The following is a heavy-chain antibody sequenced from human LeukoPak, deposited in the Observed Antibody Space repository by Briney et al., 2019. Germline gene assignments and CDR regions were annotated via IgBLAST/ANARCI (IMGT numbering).Heavy chain of an antibody. CDR1: GGSFSGYY. V-gene: IGHV4-34*01. J-gene: IGHJ5*02. CDR2: INHSGST. CDR3: ARDSGTTGEVKFDP. Sequence: SETLSLTCAVYGGSFSGYYWSWIRQPPGKGLEWIGEINHSGSTNYNPSLKSRVTISVDTSKNQFSLKLRSVTAADTAVYYCARDSGTTGEVKFDPWGQGTPVTVSS. D-gene: IGHD1-7*01.